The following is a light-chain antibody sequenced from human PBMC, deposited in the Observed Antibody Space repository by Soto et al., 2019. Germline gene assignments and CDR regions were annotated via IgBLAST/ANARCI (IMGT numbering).Light chain of an antibody. V-gene: IGLV2-14*01. CDR1: SSDVGSHNY. CDR3: SSYRSTSYV. J-gene: IGLJ1*01. CDR2: EVT. Sequence: QSALTQPASVSGSPGQSITISCAGSSSDVGSHNYVSWYQQHPGKAPKLLIYEVTNRPSGVSNRFSGSKSGNTASLTISGLQAEDEADYYCSSYRSTSYVFGTGTKVTVL.